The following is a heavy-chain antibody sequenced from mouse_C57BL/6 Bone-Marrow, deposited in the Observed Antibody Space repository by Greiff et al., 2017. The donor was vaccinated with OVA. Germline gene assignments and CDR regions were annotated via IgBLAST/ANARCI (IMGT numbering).Heavy chain of an antibody. D-gene: IGHD2-2*01. CDR1: GYTFTSYW. J-gene: IGHJ2*01. Sequence: QVQLQQPGAELVMPGASVKLSCKASGYTFTSYWMHWVKQRPGQGLEWIGEIDPFDSYSNYNQKFKGKSPLTVDKSSSTAYMQLSSLTTEDSAVYYCARNGYYFDYWGQGTTLTVSS. V-gene: IGHV1-69*01. CDR2: IDPFDSYS. CDR3: ARNGYYFDY.